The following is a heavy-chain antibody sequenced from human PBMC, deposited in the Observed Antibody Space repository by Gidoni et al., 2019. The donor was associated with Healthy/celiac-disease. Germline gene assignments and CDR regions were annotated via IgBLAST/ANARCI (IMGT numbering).Heavy chain of an antibody. CDR1: GGSLSSGDYY. CDR2: IYNSENT. V-gene: IGHV4-31*03. J-gene: IGHJ2*01. D-gene: IGHD4-17*01. CDR3: ARDRFGDYAGYFGL. Sequence: QVQLQESGPGLVKPSQTLSLTCTVSGGSLSSGDYYWNWIRQHPGKGLEWIGYIYNSENTYYNPSLKSRVSISVDTSQNQFSLKLSSVTAADTAVYFCARDRFGDYAGYFGLWGRGTLVTVSS.